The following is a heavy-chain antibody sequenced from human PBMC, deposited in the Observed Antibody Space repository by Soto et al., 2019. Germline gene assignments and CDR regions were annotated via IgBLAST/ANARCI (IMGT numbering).Heavy chain of an antibody. D-gene: IGHD3-3*01. CDR3: ARPITILNPFDY. Sequence: QVQLVQSGAEVKKPGSSVKVSCKASGGTFSTYVISWVRQAPGQGLEWMGGIIPIFGTANYAQKFQGRVTIPADASTSTADMELSSLRSEDTAVYYCARPITILNPFDYWGQGTLVTVSS. J-gene: IGHJ4*02. V-gene: IGHV1-69*12. CDR2: IIPIFGTA. CDR1: GGTFSTYV.